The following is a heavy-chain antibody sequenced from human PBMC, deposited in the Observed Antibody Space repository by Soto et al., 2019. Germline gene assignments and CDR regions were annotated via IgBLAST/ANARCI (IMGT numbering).Heavy chain of an antibody. J-gene: IGHJ4*02. V-gene: IGHV4-31*03. CDR2: ISYSGGT. D-gene: IGHD4-17*01. CDR3: ARRLNYGDYYSDY. Sequence: PSETLSLTCTVSGGSISSGGYYWSWVRQHPGKGLEWIGFISYSGGTYYNPSLKSRVAISVDTSKNHFSLKLNSVTAADTAVYYCARRLNYGDYYSDYWGQGTLVTVSS. CDR1: GGSISSGGYY.